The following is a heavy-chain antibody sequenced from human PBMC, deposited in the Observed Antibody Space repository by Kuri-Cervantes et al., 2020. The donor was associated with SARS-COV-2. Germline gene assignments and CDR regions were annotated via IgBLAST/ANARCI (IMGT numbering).Heavy chain of an antibody. V-gene: IGHV5-51*01. CDR1: GYSFTSYW. J-gene: IGHJ4*02. D-gene: IGHD3-22*01. Sequence: GGSLRLCCKGSGYSFTSYWIGWVRQMPGKGLEWMGIIYPGDSDTRYSPSFQGQVTISADKSISTAYLQWSSLKASDTAMYYCARSYYDSSGYYFSYFDNWGQETLVTVSS. CDR3: ARSYYDSSGYYFSYFDN. CDR2: IYPGDSDT.